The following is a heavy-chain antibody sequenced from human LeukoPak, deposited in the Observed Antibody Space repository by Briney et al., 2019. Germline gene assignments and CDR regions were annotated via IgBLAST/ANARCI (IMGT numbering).Heavy chain of an antibody. CDR2: IDPNSGGT. J-gene: IGHJ4*02. D-gene: IGHD2-15*01. Sequence: ASVKVSCKASGYTFTGYYTHWVRQAPGQGLELMGWIDPNSGGTNYAQKFQGRVTMTRDTSISTAYMELSRLRSDDTAVYYCARGYCSGGSCYSGYWGQGTLVTVSS. V-gene: IGHV1-2*02. CDR1: GYTFTGYY. CDR3: ARGYCSGGSCYSGY.